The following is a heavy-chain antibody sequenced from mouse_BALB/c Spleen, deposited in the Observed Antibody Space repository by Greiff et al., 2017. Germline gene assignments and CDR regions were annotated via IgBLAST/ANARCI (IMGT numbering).Heavy chain of an antibody. CDR3: TRVGSSGYPYAMDY. V-gene: IGHV1S127*01. CDR2: IDPSDSYT. D-gene: IGHD3-1*01. Sequence: QVHVKQPGAELVKPGASVKMSCKASGYTFTSYWMHWVKQRPGQGLEWIGVIDPSDSYTSYNQKFKGKATLTVDTSSSTAYMQLSSLTSEDSAVYYCTRVGSSGYPYAMDYWGQGTSVTVSS. CDR1: GYTFTSYW. J-gene: IGHJ4*01.